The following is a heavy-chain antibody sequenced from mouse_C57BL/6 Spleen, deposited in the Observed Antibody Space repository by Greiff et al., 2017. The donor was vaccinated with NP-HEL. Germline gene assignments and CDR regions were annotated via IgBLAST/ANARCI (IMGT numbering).Heavy chain of an antibody. D-gene: IGHD1-1*01. V-gene: IGHV10-1*01. CDR1: GFSFNTYA. CDR3: VRHDYGNPAMDY. CDR2: IRSKSNNYAT. J-gene: IGHJ4*01. Sequence: EADGGLVQPKGSLKLSCAASGFSFNTYAMNWVRQAPGKGLEWVARIRSKSNNYATYYADSVKDRFTISRDDSESMLYLQMNNLKTEDTAMYYCVRHDYGNPAMDYWGQGTSVTVSS.